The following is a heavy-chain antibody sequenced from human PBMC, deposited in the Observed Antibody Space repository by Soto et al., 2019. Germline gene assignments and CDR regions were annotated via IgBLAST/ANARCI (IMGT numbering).Heavy chain of an antibody. V-gene: IGHV1-46*01. Sequence: ASVKVSCKASGYTFTSYYMHWVRQAPGQGLEWMGIINPSGGSTSYAQKFQGRVTMTRNTSISTAYMELSSLRSEDTAVYYCARGIAPYYFDYWGQGTLVTVSS. CDR1: GYTFTSYY. J-gene: IGHJ4*02. CDR2: INPSGGST. CDR3: ARGIAPYYFDY. D-gene: IGHD6-13*01.